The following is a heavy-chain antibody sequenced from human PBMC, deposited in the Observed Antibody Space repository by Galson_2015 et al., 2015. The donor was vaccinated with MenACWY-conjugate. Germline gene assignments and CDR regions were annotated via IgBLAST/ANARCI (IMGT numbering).Heavy chain of an antibody. J-gene: IGHJ4*02. CDR1: GGSISTYY. D-gene: IGHD3-10*01. Sequence: SETLSLTCTVSGGSISTYYWNWIRQSPTKGLEWIGYVYYSGSTNYNSPLKSRVTISVDTSKNRFSLKLTSVTAADTAVYYCARDISMVRGIMGLWGQGTLVTVSS. CDR3: ARDISMVRGIMGL. CDR2: VYYSGST. V-gene: IGHV4-59*01.